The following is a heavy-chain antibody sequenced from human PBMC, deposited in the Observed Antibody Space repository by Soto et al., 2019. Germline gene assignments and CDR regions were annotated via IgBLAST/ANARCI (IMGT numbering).Heavy chain of an antibody. V-gene: IGHV1-69*13. CDR3: ARVATPGYSSSWYLDY. Sequence: SVKVSCKASGGTFSSYAISWVRQAPGQGLEWMGGIIPIFGTANYAQKFQGRVTITADESTSTAYMELSSLRSEDTAVYYCARVATPGYSSSWYLDYWGQGTLVTVSS. J-gene: IGHJ4*02. CDR1: GGTFSSYA. CDR2: IIPIFGTA. D-gene: IGHD6-13*01.